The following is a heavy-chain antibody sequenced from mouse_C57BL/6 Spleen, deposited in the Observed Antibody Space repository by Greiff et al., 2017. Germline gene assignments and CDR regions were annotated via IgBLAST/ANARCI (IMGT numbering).Heavy chain of an antibody. D-gene: IGHD2-3*01. V-gene: IGHV3-6*01. CDR2: ISYDGSN. Sequence: DVKLQESGPGLVKPSQSLSLTCSVTGYSITSGYYWNWIRQFPGNKLEWMGYISYDGSNNYNPSLKNRISITRDTSKNQFFLKLNSVTTEDTATYYCARKGDGYIAYWGQGTLVTVSA. CDR1: GYSITSGYY. J-gene: IGHJ3*01. CDR3: ARKGDGYIAY.